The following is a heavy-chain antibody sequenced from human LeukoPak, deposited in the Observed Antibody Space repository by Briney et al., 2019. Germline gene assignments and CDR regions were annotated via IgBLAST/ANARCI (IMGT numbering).Heavy chain of an antibody. CDR2: ISSSSSYI. CDR1: GFTFDDYG. V-gene: IGHV3-21*01. CDR3: ARLSRGIAAADDDY. Sequence: PGGSLRLSCAASGFTFDDYGMSWVRQAPGKGLEWVSSISSSSSYIYYADSVKGRFTISRDNAKNSLYLQMNSLRAEDTAVYYCARLSRGIAAADDDYWGQGTLVTVSS. J-gene: IGHJ4*02. D-gene: IGHD6-13*01.